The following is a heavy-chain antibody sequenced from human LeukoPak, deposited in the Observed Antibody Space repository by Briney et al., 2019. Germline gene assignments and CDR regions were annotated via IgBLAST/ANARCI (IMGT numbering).Heavy chain of an antibody. Sequence: PGGSLILSCAASGFTFSSYAMSWVRQAPGKGLEWVSAISGSGGSTYYADSVKGRFTISRDNSKNTLYLQMNSLRAEDTAVYYCAKNPNHNIVVVTASDWFDPWGQGTLVTVSS. V-gene: IGHV3-23*01. CDR2: ISGSGGST. J-gene: IGHJ5*02. CDR1: GFTFSSYA. D-gene: IGHD2-21*02. CDR3: AKNPNHNIVVVTASDWFDP.